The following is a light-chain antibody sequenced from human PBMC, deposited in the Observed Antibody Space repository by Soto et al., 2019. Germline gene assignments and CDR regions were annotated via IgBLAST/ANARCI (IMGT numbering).Light chain of an antibody. CDR3: QQYNNWPWT. J-gene: IGKJ1*01. V-gene: IGKV3D-15*01. Sequence: IVLTQSPGTVSLSPWEIATLSFMASQSVSNNYLAWYQQKPGQAPRLLIYGASNRATGIPDRFSGSGSGTDFTLTISSLQSEDFAVYYCQQYNNWPWTFGQGTKVDIK. CDR2: GAS. CDR1: QSVSNN.